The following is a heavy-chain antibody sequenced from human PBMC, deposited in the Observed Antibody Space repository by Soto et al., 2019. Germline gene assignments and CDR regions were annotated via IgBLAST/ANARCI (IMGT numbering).Heavy chain of an antibody. CDR1: GFTVSSNY. Sequence: EVQLVETGGGLIQPGGSLRLSCAASGFTVSSNYMSWVRQAPGKGLEWVSVIYSGGSTYYADSVKGRFTISRDNSKNTLYLQMNSLRGEDTAVYYCARLYCSGGSCFDYWGQGTLVTVSS. CDR3: ARLYCSGGSCFDY. V-gene: IGHV3-53*02. D-gene: IGHD2-15*01. J-gene: IGHJ4*02. CDR2: IYSGGST.